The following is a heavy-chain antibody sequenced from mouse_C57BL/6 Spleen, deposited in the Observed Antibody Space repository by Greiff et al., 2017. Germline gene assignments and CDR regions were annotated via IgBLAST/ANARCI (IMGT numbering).Heavy chain of an antibody. CDR3: TARGY. CDR2: LDPENGDT. V-gene: IGHV14-4*01. CDR1: GFNITDDY. J-gene: IGHJ2*01. Sequence: VQLQQPGAELVRPGASVKLSCTASGFNITDDYMHWVKQRPEQGLEWIGRLDPENGDTEYASKFQGKATITADTSSNPAYLQLSSLASAVAAVYYCTARGYGGQGTTLTVSS.